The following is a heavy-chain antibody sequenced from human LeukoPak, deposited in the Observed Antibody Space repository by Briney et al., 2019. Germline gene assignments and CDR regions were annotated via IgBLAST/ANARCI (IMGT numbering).Heavy chain of an antibody. J-gene: IGHJ4*02. D-gene: IGHD3-3*01. Sequence: ASVKVSCKASGYTFTSYGISWVRQAPGQGLEWMGWISAYNGNTNYAQKLQGRVTMTTDTSTSTAYMELRSLRSDDTAVYYCAKGRYYDFWSGTNFDYWGQGTLVTVSS. CDR1: GYTFTSYG. V-gene: IGHV1-18*01. CDR3: AKGRYYDFWSGTNFDY. CDR2: ISAYNGNT.